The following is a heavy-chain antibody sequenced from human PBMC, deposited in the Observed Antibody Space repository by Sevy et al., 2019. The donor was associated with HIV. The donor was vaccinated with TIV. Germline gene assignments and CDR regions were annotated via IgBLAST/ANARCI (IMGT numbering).Heavy chain of an antibody. D-gene: IGHD3-22*01. CDR1: GFTFSYYN. Sequence: GGSLRLSCAASGFTFSYYNMNWVRQAPGKGLEWVSSISSGSSYVYHAGSVKGRFTISRDNHKNSLYLQMNSLRTEDTAVYYCASPLHYYDSPSAYWGQGTQVTVSS. V-gene: IGHV3-21*01. CDR2: ISSGSSYV. J-gene: IGHJ4*02. CDR3: ASPLHYYDSPSAY.